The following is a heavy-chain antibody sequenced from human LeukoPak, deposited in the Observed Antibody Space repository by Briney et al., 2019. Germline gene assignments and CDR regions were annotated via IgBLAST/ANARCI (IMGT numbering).Heavy chain of an antibody. CDR2: IRSKANSYAT. D-gene: IGHD3-10*01. V-gene: IGHV3-73*01. CDR1: GFTFSGSA. Sequence: GGSLKLSCAASGFTFSGSAMHWVRQASGKGLEWVGRIRSKANSYATAYAASVKGRFTISRDDSKNTAYLQMNSLRAEDTAVYYCARDSYGWFGESKSIDYWGQGTLVTVSS. J-gene: IGHJ4*02. CDR3: ARDSYGWFGESKSIDY.